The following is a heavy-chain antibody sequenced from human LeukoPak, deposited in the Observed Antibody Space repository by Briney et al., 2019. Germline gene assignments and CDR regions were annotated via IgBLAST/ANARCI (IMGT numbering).Heavy chain of an antibody. CDR3: ARLKGRRFGELYYFDY. D-gene: IGHD3-10*01. CDR1: GCSISSYY. Sequence: PSETLSLTCTVSGCSISSYYWSWIRQPPGKGLEWIGYIYYSGSTNYNPSLKSRVTISVDTSKNQFSLKLSSVTAADTAVYYCARLKGRRFGELYYFDYWGQGTLVTVSS. V-gene: IGHV4-59*01. J-gene: IGHJ4*02. CDR2: IYYSGST.